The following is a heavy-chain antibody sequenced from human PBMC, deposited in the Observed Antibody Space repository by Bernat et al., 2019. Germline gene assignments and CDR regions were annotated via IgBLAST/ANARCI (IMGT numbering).Heavy chain of an antibody. J-gene: IGHJ4*02. Sequence: EVQLVESGGGLIQPGGSLRLSCAASGFTVSSNYMSWVRQAPGKGLEWVSVIYSGGSTYYADSGKGRFTIPRDNAKNTLYLQMNILRAEDTAVYYCARHNYDFWSGYQSFDYWGQGTLVTVSS. CDR1: GFTVSSNY. CDR2: IYSGGST. D-gene: IGHD3-3*01. CDR3: ARHNYDFWSGYQSFDY. V-gene: IGHV3-53*01.